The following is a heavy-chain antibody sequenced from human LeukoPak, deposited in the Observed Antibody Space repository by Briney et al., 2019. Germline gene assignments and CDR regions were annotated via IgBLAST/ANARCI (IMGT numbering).Heavy chain of an antibody. Sequence: GGSQRLSCAASGFTFSSYAMHWVRQAPGKGLEWVAVISYDGSNKYYADSVKGRFTISRDNSKNTLYLQMNSLRAEDTAVYYCASPPTYYYDSSGLGLGYWGQGTLVTVSS. D-gene: IGHD3-22*01. CDR1: GFTFSSYA. CDR3: ASPPTYYYDSSGLGLGY. CDR2: ISYDGSNK. V-gene: IGHV3-30-3*01. J-gene: IGHJ4*02.